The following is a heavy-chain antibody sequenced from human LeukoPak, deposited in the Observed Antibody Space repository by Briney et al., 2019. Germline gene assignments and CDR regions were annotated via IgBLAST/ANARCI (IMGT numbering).Heavy chain of an antibody. CDR3: ARVGRDGYNPLDAFDI. D-gene: IGHD5-24*01. V-gene: IGHV3-21*01. Sequence: GGSLRLSCAASGFTFSRYNMNWVRQAPGKGLEWVSSISTSSLYIYYADSVKGRFTISRDNAKNSLYLQMNSLRAEDTAVYYCARVGRDGYNPLDAFDIWGQGTMVTVSS. J-gene: IGHJ3*02. CDR2: ISTSSLYI. CDR1: GFTFSRYN.